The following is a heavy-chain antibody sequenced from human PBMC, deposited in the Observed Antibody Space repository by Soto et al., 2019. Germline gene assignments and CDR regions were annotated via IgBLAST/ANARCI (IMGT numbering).Heavy chain of an antibody. CDR1: GFPFNIYD. V-gene: IGHV3-64D*06. CDR2: ISSDGGST. D-gene: IGHD3-22*01. J-gene: IGHJ4*02. CDR3: VKPPGYYSDSHTYYSV. Sequence: EVQLVESGGGLVQPGGSLRLSCSASGFPFNIYDVLWVRRAPGQGLEYVSGISSDGGSTYYADSVKGRFTISRDNSKNTLYLQMRSLRADDTAVYSCVKPPGYYSDSHTYYSVWGQGTLVTVSS.